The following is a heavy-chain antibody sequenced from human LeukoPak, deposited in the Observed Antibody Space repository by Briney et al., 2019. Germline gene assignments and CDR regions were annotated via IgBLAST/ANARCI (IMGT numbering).Heavy chain of an antibody. J-gene: IGHJ6*02. V-gene: IGHV3-21*01. Sequence: PGGSLRLSCTASGFTFSSYVMNWVRQAPGKGLEWVSSISSSSSYIYYADSVKGRFTISRDNAKNSLYLQMNSLRAEDTAVYYCARGGYSGYDRGYYYGMDVWGQGTTVTVSS. D-gene: IGHD5-12*01. CDR3: ARGGYSGYDRGYYYGMDV. CDR2: ISSSSSYI. CDR1: GFTFSSYV.